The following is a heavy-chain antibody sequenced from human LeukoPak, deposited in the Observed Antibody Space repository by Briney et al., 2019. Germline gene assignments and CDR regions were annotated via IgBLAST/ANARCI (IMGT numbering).Heavy chain of an antibody. CDR2: ISAGDGNT. CDR3: ARDGMSQAPYAMDI. Sequence: ASVKVSCKASGYTFTTYAMHWVRQAPGQRLEWMGRISAGDGNTVYSQKFQGRVTISRDTSASTAYMELSTLRSEDTAVYYCARDGMSQAPYAMDIWGQGTTVTVSS. CDR1: GYTFTTYA. J-gene: IGHJ6*02. V-gene: IGHV1-3*01. D-gene: IGHD1-1*01.